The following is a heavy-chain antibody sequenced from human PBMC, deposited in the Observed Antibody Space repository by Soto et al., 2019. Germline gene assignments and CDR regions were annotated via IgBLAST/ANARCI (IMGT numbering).Heavy chain of an antibody. Sequence: EVQLVESGGGLVQPVRSLRLSCAASGFTFDDYAMHWVRRVPGKGLEWVSSISWNSNIIGYADSVKGRFTISRDNAKNSLYLQMNSLRPEDTALYYFATGGPDGFCSGGRCYFDYWGQGTLVTVSS. CDR2: ISWNSNII. J-gene: IGHJ4*02. CDR3: ATGGPDGFCSGGRCYFDY. D-gene: IGHD2-15*01. CDR1: GFTFDDYA. V-gene: IGHV3-9*01.